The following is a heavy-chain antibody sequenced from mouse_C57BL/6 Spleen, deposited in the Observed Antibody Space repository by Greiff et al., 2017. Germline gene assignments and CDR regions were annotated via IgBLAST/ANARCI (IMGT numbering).Heavy chain of an antibody. D-gene: IGHD2-4*01. CDR3: ARQGDYDGWYFDV. V-gene: IGHV5-6*01. CDR2: ISSGGSYT. Sequence: EVKLVESGGDLVKPGGSLKLSCAASGFTFSSYGMSWVRQTPDKRLEWVATISSGGSYTYYPDSVKGRFTISRDNAKNTLYLQMSSLKSEDTALYYCARQGDYDGWYFDVWGTGTTVTVSS. CDR1: GFTFSSYG. J-gene: IGHJ1*03.